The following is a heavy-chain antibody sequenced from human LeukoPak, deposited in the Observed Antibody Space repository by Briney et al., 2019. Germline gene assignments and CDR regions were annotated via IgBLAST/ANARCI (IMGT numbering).Heavy chain of an antibody. V-gene: IGHV4-39*07. CDR3: ARAHDYISFYFDY. J-gene: IGHJ4*02. CDR2: ISYSGST. Sequence: PSETLSLTCTVSGGSISSSSYYWGWIRQPPGKGLEWIGSISYSGSTYYNPSLKSRVTISVDTSKNQFSLKLSSVTAADTAVYYCARAHDYISFYFDYWGQGTLVTVSS. CDR1: GGSISSSSYY. D-gene: IGHD4-11*01.